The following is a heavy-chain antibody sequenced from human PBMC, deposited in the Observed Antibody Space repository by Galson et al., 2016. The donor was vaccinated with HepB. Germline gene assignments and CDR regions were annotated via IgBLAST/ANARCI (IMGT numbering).Heavy chain of an antibody. D-gene: IGHD3-9*01. Sequence: EWIGFIHDSGSTYYNPTLNSRLTITVDRAKNQFSLKLSSVTVADTAVYHCARTYYNFLTGYYRYYFDFWGQGTLVTVSS. CDR2: IHDSGST. CDR3: ARTYYNFLTGYYRYYFDF. J-gene: IGHJ4*02. V-gene: IGHV4-30-4*01.